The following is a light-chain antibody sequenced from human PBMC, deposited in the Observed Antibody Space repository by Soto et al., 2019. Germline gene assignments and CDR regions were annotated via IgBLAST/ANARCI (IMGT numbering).Light chain of an antibody. CDR2: KAS. Sequence: DIQMTQSPSTLSASVGDRVTITCRASQSISSWLAWYQQKPGKAPKLVIYKASSLESGVPSRFSGSGSGTEFTLTISSLQPDDFATYYCQQYNSYSSTFGPGTKVDIQ. CDR1: QSISSW. CDR3: QQYNSYSST. V-gene: IGKV1-5*03. J-gene: IGKJ3*01.